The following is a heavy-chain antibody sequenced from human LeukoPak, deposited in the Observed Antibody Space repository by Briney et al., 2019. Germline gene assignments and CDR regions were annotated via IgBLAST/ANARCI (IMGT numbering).Heavy chain of an antibody. CDR1: GGSISSYY. J-gene: IGHJ3*02. CDR3: ARGFHSYDAFDI. Sequence: SETLCLTCTVSGGSISSYYWSWIRQPPGKGLEWIGYIYYSGSTNYNPSLKSRVTISVDTSKNQFSLKLSSVTAADTAVYYCARGFHSYDAFDIWGQGTMVTVSS. V-gene: IGHV4-59*01. CDR2: IYYSGST. D-gene: IGHD5-18*01.